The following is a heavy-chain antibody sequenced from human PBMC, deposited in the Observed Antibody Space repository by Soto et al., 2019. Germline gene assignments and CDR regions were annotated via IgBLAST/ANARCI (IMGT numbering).Heavy chain of an antibody. V-gene: IGHV3-30*18. CDR1: GFTFSNYG. Sequence: GGSLRLSCAASGFTFSNYGMHWVRQAPGKGLEWVALMSYDGSNKYYADSVKGRFTISRDNSKNTLFLQVNSLRAEDTAIYYCAKLGSSAWSPHYYFDYWGQGTLVTVSS. CDR3: AKLGSSAWSPHYYFDY. J-gene: IGHJ4*02. D-gene: IGHD3-10*01. CDR2: MSYDGSNK.